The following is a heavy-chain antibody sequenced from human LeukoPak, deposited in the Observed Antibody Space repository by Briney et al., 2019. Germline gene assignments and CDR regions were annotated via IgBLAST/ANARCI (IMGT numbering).Heavy chain of an antibody. V-gene: IGHV1-8*03. CDR1: GYTFTSYD. Sequence: ASVKVSCKASGYTFTSYDINWVRQATGQGLEWMGWMNPNSGNTGYAQKFQGRVTITRNASISTAYMELSSLRSEDTAVYYCARGKGTAMGKSWFDPWGQGTLVTVSS. J-gene: IGHJ5*02. D-gene: IGHD5-18*01. CDR3: ARGKGTAMGKSWFDP. CDR2: MNPNSGNT.